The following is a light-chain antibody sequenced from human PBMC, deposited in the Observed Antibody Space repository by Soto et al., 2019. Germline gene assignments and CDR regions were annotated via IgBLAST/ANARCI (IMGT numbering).Light chain of an antibody. CDR3: KQYGSSLIT. CDR2: VAS. V-gene: IGKV3-20*01. Sequence: EIVLTQSPGTLSLSPGERATLSCRASQSISSNYLAWYQQKPGQAPRLLIYVASSRASGIPERFSGSGSGTDFTLTISKLEPEDFAVYYCKQYGSSLITFGQGTRLEIK. J-gene: IGKJ5*01. CDR1: QSISSNY.